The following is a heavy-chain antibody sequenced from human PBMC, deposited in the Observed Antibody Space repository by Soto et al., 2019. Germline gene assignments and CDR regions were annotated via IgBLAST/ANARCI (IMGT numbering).Heavy chain of an antibody. V-gene: IGHV3-23*01. D-gene: IGHD6-13*01. CDR2: ISGSGIST. CDR1: GFTFRSYA. CDR3: ARWEYYSSTWTLRD. Sequence: GGSLRLSCAASGFTFRSYAMSWVRQAPGKGLEWVSGISGSGISTHYADSVKGRFIISRDNAENSLFLQMNSLRVDDTAVYYCARWEYYSSTWTLRDWGQGTLVTVSS. J-gene: IGHJ1*01.